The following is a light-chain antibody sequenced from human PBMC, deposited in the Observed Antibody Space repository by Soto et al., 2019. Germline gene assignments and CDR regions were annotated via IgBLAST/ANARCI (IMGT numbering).Light chain of an antibody. Sequence: DIQMTQSPSSLSASVGDRVTITCRASENIFSYVNWYQQKSGHAPKLLIFGTSSLHSGVPSGFSGSGSGTEFTLTISSLQPEDFATYYCQQSYSTPEFTFGPGTKVDI. J-gene: IGKJ3*01. CDR2: GTS. V-gene: IGKV1-39*01. CDR3: QQSYSTPEFT. CDR1: ENIFSY.